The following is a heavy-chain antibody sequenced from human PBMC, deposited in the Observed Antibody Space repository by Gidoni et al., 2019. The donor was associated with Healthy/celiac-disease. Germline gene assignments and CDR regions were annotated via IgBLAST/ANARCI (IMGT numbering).Heavy chain of an antibody. Sequence: EVQLVESGGGLVKPGGSLRLSCAASGFPFSNAWMSWVRQAPGKGLEWVGRIKSKTDGGTTDYAAPVKGRFTISRDDSKNTLYLQMNSLKTEDTAVYYCTTDPYDSSGYYFDYWGQGTLVTVSS. J-gene: IGHJ4*02. CDR2: IKSKTDGGTT. CDR1: GFPFSNAW. CDR3: TTDPYDSSGYYFDY. V-gene: IGHV3-15*01. D-gene: IGHD3-22*01.